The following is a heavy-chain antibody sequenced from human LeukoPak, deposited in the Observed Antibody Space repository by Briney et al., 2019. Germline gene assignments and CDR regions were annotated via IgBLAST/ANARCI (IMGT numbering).Heavy chain of an antibody. Sequence: SGGSLRLSCAASGFTFSSYGMHCVRQAPGKGLEWVAVISYDGSNKYYADSVKGRFTISRDNSKNTLYLQMNSLRAEDTAVYYCAKALYYYDSSGSKPDAFGIWGQGTMVTVSS. CDR3: AKALYYYDSSGSKPDAFGI. J-gene: IGHJ3*02. V-gene: IGHV3-30*18. CDR1: GFTFSSYG. CDR2: ISYDGSNK. D-gene: IGHD3-22*01.